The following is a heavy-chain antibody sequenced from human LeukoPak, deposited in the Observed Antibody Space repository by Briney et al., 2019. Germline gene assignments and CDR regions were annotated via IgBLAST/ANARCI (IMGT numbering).Heavy chain of an antibody. D-gene: IGHD4-23*01. J-gene: IGHJ6*03. CDR2: IYYTGST. CDR3: ARLHYGGNYGYYYYYMDV. Sequence: WVRQAPGKGLEGIGSIYYTGSTYYNPSLRSRVTISVDTSKNQFSLKLSSVTAADTSVYYCARLHYGGNYGYYYYYMDVWGKGTTVTISS. V-gene: IGHV4-39*01.